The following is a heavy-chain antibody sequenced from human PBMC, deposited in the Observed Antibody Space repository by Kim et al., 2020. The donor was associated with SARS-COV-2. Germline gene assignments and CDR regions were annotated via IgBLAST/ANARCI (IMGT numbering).Heavy chain of an antibody. CDR2: IYYSGST. Sequence: SETLSLTCTVSGGSISNYYWSWIRLPPGKGLEWIGYIYYSGSTNYSPSLKSRVTISVDTSKNQFSLRLTSVTAADTAVYYCARGPVGYCRSTRCYETDYYGMDVWGQGTTVTVSS. CDR1: GGSISNYY. V-gene: IGHV4-59*13. J-gene: IGHJ6*02. D-gene: IGHD2-2*01. CDR3: ARGPVGYCRSTRCYETDYYGMDV.